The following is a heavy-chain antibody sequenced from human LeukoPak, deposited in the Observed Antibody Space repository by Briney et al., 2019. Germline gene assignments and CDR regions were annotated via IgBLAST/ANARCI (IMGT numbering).Heavy chain of an antibody. D-gene: IGHD3-22*01. CDR3: AKDKGPYYYDSSGYYYFDY. Sequence: GGSLRLSCAASGFIFSSYGMSWVRQAPGKGLEWVSAISGSGGSTYYADSVKGRFTISRDNSKNTLYLQMNSLRAEDTAVYYCAKDKGPYYYDSSGYYYFDYWGQGTLVTVSS. CDR1: GFIFSSYG. V-gene: IGHV3-23*01. J-gene: IGHJ4*02. CDR2: ISGSGGST.